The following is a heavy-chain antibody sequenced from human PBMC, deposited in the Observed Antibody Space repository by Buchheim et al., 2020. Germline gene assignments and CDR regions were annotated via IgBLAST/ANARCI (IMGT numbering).Heavy chain of an antibody. CDR1: GYTFTSYY. CDR3: ARDLDVCSSTSCPPGHNWFDP. J-gene: IGHJ5*02. CDR2: INPSGGST. Sequence: QVQLVQSGAEVKKPGASVKVSCKASGYTFTSYYMHWVRQAPGQGLEWMGIINPSGGSTSYAQKFQGRVTMTRDTYTSTVYMEVSSLRSEDTAVYYCARDLDVCSSTSCPPGHNWFDPWGQGTL. V-gene: IGHV1-46*01. D-gene: IGHD2-2*01.